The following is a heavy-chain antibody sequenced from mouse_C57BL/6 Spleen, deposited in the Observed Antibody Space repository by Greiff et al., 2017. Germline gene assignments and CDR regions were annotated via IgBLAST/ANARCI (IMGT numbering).Heavy chain of an antibody. V-gene: IGHV5-9*01. Sequence: EVQLVESGGGLVKPGGSLKLSCAASGFTFSSYTMSWVRQTPEKRLEWVATISGGGGNTYYPDSGKGRFTISRDNAKNTLYLQMSSLRSEDTALYYCARRIYYGSSHYFDYWGQGTTLTVSS. D-gene: IGHD1-1*01. CDR1: GFTFSSYT. CDR3: ARRIYYGSSHYFDY. J-gene: IGHJ2*01. CDR2: ISGGGGNT.